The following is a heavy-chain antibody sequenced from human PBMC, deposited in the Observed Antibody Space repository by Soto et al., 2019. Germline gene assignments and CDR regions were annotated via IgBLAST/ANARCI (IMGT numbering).Heavy chain of an antibody. CDR1: GGSISSGGYY. Sequence: QVQLQESGPGLVKPSQTLSLTCTVSGGSISSGGYYWSWLRQHPGNGLEWIGYTYYSGSTYYNPSLKLRVTISVDTSKKQFSLKLSSVTAADTAVYYCARGDMVRGVTQFDYWGQGTLVTVSS. CDR3: ARGDMVRGVTQFDY. V-gene: IGHV4-31*03. CDR2: TYYSGST. D-gene: IGHD3-10*01. J-gene: IGHJ4*02.